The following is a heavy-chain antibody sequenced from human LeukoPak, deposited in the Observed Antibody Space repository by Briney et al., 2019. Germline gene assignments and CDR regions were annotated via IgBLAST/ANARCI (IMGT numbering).Heavy chain of an antibody. CDR1: GFTVSSNY. V-gene: IGHV3-53*01. J-gene: IGHJ4*02. CDR3: ASSHYGSGSYAH. CDR2: IYSGGST. D-gene: IGHD3-10*01. Sequence: GGSLRLSCAASGFTVSSNYMSWVRQAPGKGLEWVSVIYSGGSTYYADSVKGRFTISRDNSKNTLYLQMNSLRAEDTAVYYCASSHYGSGSYAHWGQGTLVTVSS.